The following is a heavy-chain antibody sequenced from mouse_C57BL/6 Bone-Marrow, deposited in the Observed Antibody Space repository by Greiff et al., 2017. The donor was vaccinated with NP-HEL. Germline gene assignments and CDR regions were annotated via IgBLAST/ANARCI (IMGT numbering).Heavy chain of an antibody. Sequence: VQLKESGPGLAKPSQTLSLTCSVTGYSITSDYWNWIRKFPGNKLEYMGYISYSGSTYYHPSLKSRISITRDTSKNQYYLQLNSVTTEDTATDYCARSPLWLRRNYYAMDYWGQGTSVTVSS. V-gene: IGHV3-8*01. CDR2: ISYSGST. CDR1: GYSITSDY. CDR3: ARSPLWLRRNYYAMDY. D-gene: IGHD2-2*01. J-gene: IGHJ4*01.